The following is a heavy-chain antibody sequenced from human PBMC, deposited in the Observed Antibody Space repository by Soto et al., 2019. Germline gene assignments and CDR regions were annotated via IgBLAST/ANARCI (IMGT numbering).Heavy chain of an antibody. CDR1: GGTFSSYA. V-gene: IGHV1-69*06. Sequence: QVQLVQSGAEVKKPGSSVKVSCKASGGTFSSYAISWGRQAPGQGLEWMGGIIPIFGTANYAQKFQGRVTITADKSTSTAYMELSSLRSEDTAVYYCAREIVGWLRYYYGMDVWGQGTTVTVSS. CDR3: AREIVGWLRYYYGMDV. D-gene: IGHD3-22*01. J-gene: IGHJ6*02. CDR2: IIPIFGTA.